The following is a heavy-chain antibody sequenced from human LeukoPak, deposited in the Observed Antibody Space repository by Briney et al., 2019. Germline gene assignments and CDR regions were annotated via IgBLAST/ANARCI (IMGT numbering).Heavy chain of an antibody. J-gene: IGHJ4*02. Sequence: SETLSLTCTVSGYSISSGYYWGWIRQPPGKGLEWIGSIYHSGSTYYNPSLKSRVTISVDTSKNQFSLKLSSVTAADTAVYYCARLSNSGWANFDYWGQGTLVTVSS. CDR3: ARLSNSGWANFDY. CDR2: IYHSGST. CDR1: GYSISSGYY. V-gene: IGHV4-38-2*02. D-gene: IGHD6-19*01.